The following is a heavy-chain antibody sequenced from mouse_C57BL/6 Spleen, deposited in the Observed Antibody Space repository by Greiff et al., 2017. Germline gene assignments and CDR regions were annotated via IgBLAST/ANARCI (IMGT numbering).Heavy chain of an antibody. J-gene: IGHJ2*01. CDR1: GYTFTSYW. CDR2: INPSNGGT. D-gene: IGHD2-5*01. CDR3: ARVRGYSNYFDY. Sequence: QVQLQQPGTELVKPGASVKLSCKASGYTFTSYWMHWVKQRPGQGLEWIGNINPSNGGTKYNEKFKSKATLTVDKSSSTDYMQLSSLTSEDSAVYYCARVRGYSNYFDYWGQGTTLTVSS. V-gene: IGHV1-53*01.